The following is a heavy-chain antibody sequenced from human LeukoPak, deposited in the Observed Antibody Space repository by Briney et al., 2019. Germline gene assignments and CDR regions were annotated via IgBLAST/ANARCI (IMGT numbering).Heavy chain of an antibody. CDR2: IYYSGST. Sequence: SETLSLTCTVSGGSISSSSYYWGWIRQPPGKGLEWIGSIYYSGSTYYNPSLKSRVTISVDTSKNQFSLKLSSVTAADTAVYYCARQVIAAAGNDDWGQGTLVTVSS. V-gene: IGHV4-39*01. CDR1: GGSISSSSYY. J-gene: IGHJ4*02. CDR3: ARQVIAAAGNDD. D-gene: IGHD6-13*01.